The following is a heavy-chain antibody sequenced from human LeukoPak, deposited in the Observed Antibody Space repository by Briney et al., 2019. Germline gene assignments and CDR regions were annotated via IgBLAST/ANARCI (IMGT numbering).Heavy chain of an antibody. CDR1: GFTFSSYG. CDR3: ARDGKARGAVVSMDV. D-gene: IGHD6-19*01. V-gene: IGHV3-33*01. Sequence: GRSLRLSCAASGFTFSSYGMHWVRQAPGKGLEWVAVIWYDGSNKYYADSVKGRFTISRDNSKNTLYLQMNSLRAEDTAVYYCARDGKARGAVVSMDVWGQGTTVTVSS. J-gene: IGHJ6*02. CDR2: IWYDGSNK.